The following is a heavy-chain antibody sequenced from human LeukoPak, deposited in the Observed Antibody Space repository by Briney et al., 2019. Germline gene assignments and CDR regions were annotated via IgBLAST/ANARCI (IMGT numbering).Heavy chain of an antibody. CDR1: GGSISSYY. CDR2: IYSSGST. D-gene: IGHD1-26*01. CDR3: ARGDYYYMDV. V-gene: IGHV4-59*01. J-gene: IGHJ6*03. Sequence: SETLSLTCRVSGGSISSYYWSWIRQPPGKGLEWIGYIYSSGSTNYNPSLKSRVTISADTSKNQFSLKLSSVTAADTAVYYCARGDYYYMDVWGKGTTVTVPS.